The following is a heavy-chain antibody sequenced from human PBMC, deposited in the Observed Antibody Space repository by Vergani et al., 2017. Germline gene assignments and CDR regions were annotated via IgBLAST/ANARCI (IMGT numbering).Heavy chain of an antibody. CDR1: GYTFTSYY. CDR2: INPSGGST. Sequence: QVQLVQSGAEVKKPGASVKVSCKASGYTFTSYYMHWVRQAPGQGLEWMGIINPSGGSTSYAQKFQGRVTMTRDTSTSTVYMELSSLRSEDTAVYYCARDRNIAAAAYYYYYGMDVWGQGTTVTVSS. J-gene: IGHJ6*02. D-gene: IGHD6-13*01. CDR3: ARDRNIAAAAYYYYYGMDV. V-gene: IGHV1-46*03.